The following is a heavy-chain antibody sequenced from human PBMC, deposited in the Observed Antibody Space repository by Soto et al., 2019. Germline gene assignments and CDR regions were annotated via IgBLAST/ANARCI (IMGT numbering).Heavy chain of an antibody. J-gene: IGHJ6*02. Sequence: GGSLRLSCAASGFTFSSYAMHWVRQAPGKGLEWVAVISYDGSNKYYADSVKGRFTVSRDNSKNTLYLQMNSLRAEDTAVYYCARDLTVTTYYYYYGMDVWGQGTTVTVSS. D-gene: IGHD4-4*01. V-gene: IGHV3-30-3*01. CDR1: GFTFSSYA. CDR3: ARDLTVTTYYYYYGMDV. CDR2: ISYDGSNK.